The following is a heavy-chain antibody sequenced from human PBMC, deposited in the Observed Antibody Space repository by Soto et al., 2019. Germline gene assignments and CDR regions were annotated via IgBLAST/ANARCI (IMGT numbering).Heavy chain of an antibody. CDR2: ISGGGSTT. CDR3: AKQVLSGNPYESRDS. Sequence: GSLRLSCAASRFIFSNYAMTWVRQAPGKGLEWLSSISGGGSTTYYADSVKGRFTISRDNSKNTLYLQMNSLRADDTAVYYCAKQVLSGNPYESRDSWGQGTLVTVSS. CDR1: RFIFSNYA. V-gene: IGHV3-23*01. J-gene: IGHJ4*02. D-gene: IGHD1-26*01.